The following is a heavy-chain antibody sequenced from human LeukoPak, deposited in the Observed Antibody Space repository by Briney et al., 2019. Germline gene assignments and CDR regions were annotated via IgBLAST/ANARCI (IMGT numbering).Heavy chain of an antibody. V-gene: IGHV3-30*04. CDR2: ISYDGSNK. CDR3: ARRTGDYFDY. D-gene: IGHD3/OR15-3a*01. Sequence: GGSLRLSCAASGFTFSSYAMHWVRQAPGKGLEWVAVISYDGSNKYYADSVKGRFTISRDNFKNTLYLQMNSLRAEDTAVYYCARRTGDYFDYWGQGTLVTVSS. J-gene: IGHJ4*02. CDR1: GFTFSSYA.